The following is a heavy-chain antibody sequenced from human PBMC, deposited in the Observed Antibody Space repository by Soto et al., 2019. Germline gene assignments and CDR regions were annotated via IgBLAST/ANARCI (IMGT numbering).Heavy chain of an antibody. D-gene: IGHD2-2*01. CDR1: GGSISSYYW. CDR2: IYWDDDK. V-gene: IGHV2-5*08. CDR3: AHSGREDIVLVPAADPFDY. Sequence: TLSLTCTVSGGSISSYYWSWIRQPPGKALEWLALIYWDDDKRYSPSLKSRLTITKDTSKNQVVLTMTNMDPVDTATYYCAHSGREDIVLVPAADPFDYWGQGTLVTVSS. J-gene: IGHJ4*02.